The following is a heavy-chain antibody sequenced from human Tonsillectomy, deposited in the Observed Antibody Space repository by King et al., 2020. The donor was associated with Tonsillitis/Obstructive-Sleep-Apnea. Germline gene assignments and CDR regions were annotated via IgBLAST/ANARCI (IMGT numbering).Heavy chain of an antibody. CDR2: INHSGST. D-gene: IGHD2-2*01. J-gene: IGHJ3*02. CDR3: ARGVLLRVVVPAARGVGAFDI. CDR1: GGSFSGYY. V-gene: IGHV4-34*01. Sequence: VQLQQWGAGLLKPSETLSLTCAVYGGSFSGYYWSWIRQPPGKGLEWIGEINHSGSTNYNPSLKSRVTISVDTSKNQFSLKLSSVTAADAAVYYCARGVLLRVVVPAARGVGAFDIWGQGTMVTVSS.